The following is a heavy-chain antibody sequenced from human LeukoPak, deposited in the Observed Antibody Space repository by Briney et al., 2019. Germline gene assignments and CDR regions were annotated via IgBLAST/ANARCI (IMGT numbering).Heavy chain of an antibody. CDR3: AKEGGLELNYYYYGMDV. D-gene: IGHD1-7*01. V-gene: IGHV3-30*18. CDR2: ISYDGSNK. CDR1: GFTFSSYG. J-gene: IGHJ6*02. Sequence: PGGSLRLSCAASGFTFSSYGMHWVRQAPGKGLEWVAVISYDGSNKYYADSVKGRFTISRDNSKNTLYLQMNSLRAEDTAVYYCAKEGGLELNYYYYGMDVWGQGTTVTVSS.